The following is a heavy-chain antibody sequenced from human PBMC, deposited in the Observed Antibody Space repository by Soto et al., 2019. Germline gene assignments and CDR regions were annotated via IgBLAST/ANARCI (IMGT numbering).Heavy chain of an antibody. CDR3: ARAGYCSGGSCREINWFDP. D-gene: IGHD2-15*01. CDR1: GFTFSSYW. J-gene: IGHJ5*02. Sequence: GGSLRLSCAASGFTFSSYWMSWVRQAPGKGLEWVANIKQDGSEKYYVDSVKGRFTISRDNAKNSLYLQMNSLRAEDTAVYYCARAGYCSGGSCREINWFDPWGQGTLVTVSS. CDR2: IKQDGSEK. V-gene: IGHV3-7*01.